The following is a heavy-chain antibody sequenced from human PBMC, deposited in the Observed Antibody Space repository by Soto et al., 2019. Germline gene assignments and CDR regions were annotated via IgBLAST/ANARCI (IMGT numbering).Heavy chain of an antibody. J-gene: IGHJ4*02. CDR3: GIDPIPPQHSVVVTAIGFDY. V-gene: IGHV3-30-3*01. Sequence: GGSLRLSSAASGFTFISYAMHRVRPAPGKRLERVAVISYDGSNKDYAGSVKGRFTSSRDNSKNTLYLQMNGLRAEDTAVYYCGIDPIPPQHSVVVTAIGFDYWGQGTLVTVSS. CDR2: ISYDGSNK. CDR1: GFTFISYA. D-gene: IGHD2-21*02.